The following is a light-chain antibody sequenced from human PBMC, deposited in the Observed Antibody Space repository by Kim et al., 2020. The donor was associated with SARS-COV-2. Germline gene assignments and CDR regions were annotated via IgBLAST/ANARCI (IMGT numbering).Light chain of an antibody. J-gene: IGLJ3*02. CDR3: AAWDDSLSVL. V-gene: IGLV1-47*01. CDR2: RNN. Sequence: PGQRVTISCSGSSSNIGSNYVYWYQQLPGTAPKLLIYRNNQRPSGVPDLFSGSKSGTSASLAISGLRSEDEADYYCAAWDDSLSVLFGGGTKLTVL. CDR1: SSNIGSNY.